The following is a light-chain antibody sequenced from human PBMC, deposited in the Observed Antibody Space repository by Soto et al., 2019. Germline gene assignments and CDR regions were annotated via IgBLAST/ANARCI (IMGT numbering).Light chain of an antibody. CDR2: WAS. V-gene: IGKV4-1*01. J-gene: IGKJ1*01. CDR1: QSLLYSSNNKNF. Sequence: DIVMTQSPDSLAVSLGERATINCKSSQSLLYSSNNKNFLAWYQQKPGQPPKLLFYWASTRQSGVPDRFSGSGSGTDFTLTITSVQAEDVAVYYCQQCDTSRTWTFGQGTKVDIK. CDR3: QQCDTSRTWT.